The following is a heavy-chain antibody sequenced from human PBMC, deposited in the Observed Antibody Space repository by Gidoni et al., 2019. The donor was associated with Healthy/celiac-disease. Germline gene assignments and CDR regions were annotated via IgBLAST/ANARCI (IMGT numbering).Heavy chain of an antibody. Sequence: QVQLQESGQGLVKPSQTRSLTCPVSGASIRSVSYYWSWIRRPAGKGLEWIGRIYTSGSTNYNPSLKSRVTISVDTSKNQFSLKLSSVTAADTAVYYCARDAYYDFWSGYPPYWYFDLWGRGTLVTVSS. CDR3: ARDAYYDFWSGYPPYWYFDL. J-gene: IGHJ2*01. CDR2: IYTSGST. V-gene: IGHV4-61*02. D-gene: IGHD3-3*01. CDR1: GASIRSVSYY.